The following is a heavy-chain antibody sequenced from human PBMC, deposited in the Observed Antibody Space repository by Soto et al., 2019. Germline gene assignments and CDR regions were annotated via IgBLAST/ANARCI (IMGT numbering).Heavy chain of an antibody. D-gene: IGHD6-13*01. Sequence: ASVKVSCKASGYTFTSYGISWVRQSPGQGLEWMGRISAYNGNTNNAQKFQGRVAVTTDTSTSTAYMELMNLRSDDTAVYYCARTSGYSSTDNWFDPWGQGTLVTVSS. CDR2: ISAYNGNT. CDR3: ARTSGYSSTDNWFDP. J-gene: IGHJ5*02. CDR1: GYTFTSYG. V-gene: IGHV1-18*01.